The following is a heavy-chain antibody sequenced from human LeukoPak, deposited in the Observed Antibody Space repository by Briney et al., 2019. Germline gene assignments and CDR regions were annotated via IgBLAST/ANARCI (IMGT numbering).Heavy chain of an antibody. J-gene: IGHJ4*02. V-gene: IGHV1-2*02. D-gene: IGHD3-10*01. Sequence: ASVKVSCNASGYTFTGSGWYLYWLRQAPGQGLECVGWIHPNNGATLYAQKFQSRVAMTTDTSISTAYMELSRLRPDDTAMYYCARDGPVQMVDFDYWGQGTLVTVSS. CDR3: ARDGPVQMVDFDY. CDR2: IHPNNGAT. CDR1: GYTFTGSGWY.